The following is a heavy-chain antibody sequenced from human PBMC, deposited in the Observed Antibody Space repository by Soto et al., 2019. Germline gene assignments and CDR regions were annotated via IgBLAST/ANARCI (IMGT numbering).Heavy chain of an antibody. CDR2: ISGSGGST. D-gene: IGHD2-2*01. CDR3: AKYIRPQDLIVVVPAAIISYYYYYMDV. V-gene: IGHV3-23*01. J-gene: IGHJ6*03. Sequence: PGGSLRLSCAASGFTFSSYAMSWVRQAPGKGLEWVSAISGSGGSTYYADSVKGRFTISRDNSKNTLYLQMNSLRAEDTAVYYCAKYIRPQDLIVVVPAAIISYYYYYMDVWGKGTTVTVSS. CDR1: GFTFSSYA.